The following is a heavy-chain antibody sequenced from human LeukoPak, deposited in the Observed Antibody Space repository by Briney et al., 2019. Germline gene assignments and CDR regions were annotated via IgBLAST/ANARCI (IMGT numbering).Heavy chain of an antibody. CDR2: IYYSGST. J-gene: IGHJ4*02. CDR3: ARYVGSGYFFDY. Sequence: SETLSLTCTVSSGSLSNYYWSWIRQPPGKGLEWIGHIYYSGSTNYNPSLKSRVTISVHTSKNQFSLKLSFVNAADAAVYYCARYVGSGYFFDYWGQGTLATVCS. V-gene: IGHV4-59*08. D-gene: IGHD3-22*01. CDR1: SGSLSNYY.